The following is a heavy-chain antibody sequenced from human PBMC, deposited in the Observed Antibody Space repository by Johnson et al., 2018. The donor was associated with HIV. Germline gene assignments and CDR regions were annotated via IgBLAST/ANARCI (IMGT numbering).Heavy chain of an antibody. CDR1: GFTFDDYA. D-gene: IGHD1-14*01. CDR2: ISWNSGSI. V-gene: IGHV3-9*01. CDR3: VTRDPTHRPGAFDI. Sequence: VQLVESGGGLVQPGRSLRLSCAASGFTFDDYAMHWVRQAPGKGLEWVSGISWNSGSIGYADSVKGRFTISRDNAKNSLYLQMNSLRAEDTAVYYCVTRDPTHRPGAFDIWGQGTMVTVSS. J-gene: IGHJ3*02.